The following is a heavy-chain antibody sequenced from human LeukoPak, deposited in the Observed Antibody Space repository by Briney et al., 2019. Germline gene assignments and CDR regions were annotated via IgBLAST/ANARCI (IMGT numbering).Heavy chain of an antibody. CDR3: ARDLVGSAISYSSGAWDY. J-gene: IGHJ4*02. Sequence: ASVKVSCKASGYTFTGYYIHWVRQAPGQGLEWMGWISPNSGDTNYAQKSQGRVTMTRDTSISTAYMELSSLRAEDTAVYYCARDLVGSAISYSSGAWDYWGQGTLVTVSS. CDR2: ISPNSGDT. V-gene: IGHV1-2*02. D-gene: IGHD3-10*01. CDR1: GYTFTGYY.